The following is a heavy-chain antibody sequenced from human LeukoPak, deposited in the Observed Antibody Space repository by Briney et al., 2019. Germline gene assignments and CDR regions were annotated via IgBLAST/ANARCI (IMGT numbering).Heavy chain of an antibody. CDR1: GLSASSSY. CDR2: IYNDGST. Sequence: GGSLRTPRAASGLSASSSYKSWVSQAPGKGLEWVSIIYNDGSTYYADSMKGRFTISRDNSKNTLYLQVNSLRAEDTAMYYCARNILYAFAIGSQGKMVTVSS. J-gene: IGHJ3*02. V-gene: IGHV3-53*01. CDR3: ARNILYAFAI.